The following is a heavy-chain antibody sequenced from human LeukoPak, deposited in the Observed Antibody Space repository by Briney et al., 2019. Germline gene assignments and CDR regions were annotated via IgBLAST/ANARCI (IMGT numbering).Heavy chain of an antibody. D-gene: IGHD3-22*01. CDR3: ARQGYYAYYFDY. J-gene: IGHJ4*02. Sequence: GASVKVSCKASGGTFSSYAISWVRQAPGQGLEWMGGIIPIFGTANYAQKFQGRVTITADKSTSTAYMELSSLRSEDTAVYYCARQGYYAYYFDYWGQGTLVTVSS. V-gene: IGHV1-69*06. CDR2: IIPIFGTA. CDR1: GGTFSSYA.